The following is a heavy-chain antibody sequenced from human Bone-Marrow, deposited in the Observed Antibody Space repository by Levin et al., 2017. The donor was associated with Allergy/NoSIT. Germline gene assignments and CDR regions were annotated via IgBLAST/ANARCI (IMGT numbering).Heavy chain of an antibody. CDR3: AREASCSAGGCYVNNYFDP. Sequence: SETLSLTCTVSGGSISSHYWSWIRQPPGKGLEWIGYIDYSGTTNYNPSLKSRVTMSVDTSKKQFFLHLSSVTAADTAVYYCAREASCSAGGCYVNNYFDPWGQGTLVTVSS. D-gene: IGHD2-15*01. V-gene: IGHV4-59*11. CDR1: GGSISSHY. J-gene: IGHJ5*02. CDR2: IDYSGTT.